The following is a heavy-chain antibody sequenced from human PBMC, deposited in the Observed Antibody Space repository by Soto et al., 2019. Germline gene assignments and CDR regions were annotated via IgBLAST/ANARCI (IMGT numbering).Heavy chain of an antibody. J-gene: IGHJ1*01. CDR2: IYSGGST. CDR3: ARGHLEQRPIGTH. V-gene: IGHV3-66*01. D-gene: IGHD1-1*01. Sequence: GGSLRLSCAASGFTVSSNYMSWVRQAPGKGLEWVSVIYSGGSTYYADSVKGRFTISRDNSKNTLYLQMNSLRAEDTAVYYCARGHLEQRPIGTHWGQGTPVTVSS. CDR1: GFTVSSNY.